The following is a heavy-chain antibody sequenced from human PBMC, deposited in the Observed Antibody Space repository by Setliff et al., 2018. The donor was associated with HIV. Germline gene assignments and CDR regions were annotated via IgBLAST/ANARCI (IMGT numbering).Heavy chain of an antibody. Sequence: PSETLSLTCTVSGGSISSSGNYWTWIRQRPGKGLEWIGYIYYTGSTYYHPSLKSRVLISVDKSNNLFSLSLRSFTAADTAVYYCARDLSPYGSGDPYYYYGMDVWGQGTTVTVSS. CDR2: IYYTGST. CDR3: ARDLSPYGSGDPYYYYGMDV. D-gene: IGHD3-10*01. V-gene: IGHV4-31*03. CDR1: GGSISSSGNY. J-gene: IGHJ6*02.